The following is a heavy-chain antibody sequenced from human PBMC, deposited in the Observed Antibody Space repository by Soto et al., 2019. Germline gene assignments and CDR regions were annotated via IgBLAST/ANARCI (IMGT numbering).Heavy chain of an antibody. CDR1: GYTFTGYY. J-gene: IGHJ6*02. CDR3: ARDRKPNLRYYYYYGMDV. Sequence: ASVKVSCKASGYTFTGYYMHWVRQVPGQGLEWMGWINPNSGGTNYAQKFQGWVTMTRDTSISTAYMELSRLRSDDTAVYYCARDRKPNLRYYYYYGMDVWGQGTTVTVSS. CDR2: INPNSGGT. V-gene: IGHV1-2*04.